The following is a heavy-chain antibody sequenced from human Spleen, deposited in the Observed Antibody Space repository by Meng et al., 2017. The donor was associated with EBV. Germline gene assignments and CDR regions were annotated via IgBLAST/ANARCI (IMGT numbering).Heavy chain of an antibody. J-gene: IGHJ4*02. D-gene: IGHD3-22*01. CDR1: GFTFSNYG. Sequence: QVQLVESGGGLVKPGGSLRLSCAASGFTFSNYGIHWVRQAPGKGLEWVAVISYDGSNKYYADSVKGRFTISRDNSKNTLYLQMNSLRAEDTAVYYCAKDFAYYDSSGLHYWGQGTLVTVSS. V-gene: IGHV3-30*18. CDR2: ISYDGSNK. CDR3: AKDFAYYDSSGLHY.